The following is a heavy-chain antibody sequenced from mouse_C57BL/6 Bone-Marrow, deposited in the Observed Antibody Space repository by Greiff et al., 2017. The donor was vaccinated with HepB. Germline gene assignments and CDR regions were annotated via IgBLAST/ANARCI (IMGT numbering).Heavy chain of an antibody. J-gene: IGHJ4*01. V-gene: IGHV1-81*01. CDR2: IYPRSGNT. D-gene: IGHD3-2*02. CDR3: ARGGQLRPSYYYAMDY. CDR1: GYTFTSYG. Sequence: VQLQQSGAELARPGASVKLSCKASGYTFTSYGISWVKQRTGQGLEWIGEIYPRSGNTYYNEKFKGKATLIADKSSSTAYMELRSLTSEDSAVYFCARGGQLRPSYYYAMDYWGQGTSVTVSS.